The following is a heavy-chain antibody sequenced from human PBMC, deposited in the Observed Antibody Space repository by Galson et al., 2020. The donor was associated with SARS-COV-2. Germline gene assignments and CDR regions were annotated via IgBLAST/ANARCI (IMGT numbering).Heavy chain of an antibody. D-gene: IGHD3-22*01. Sequence: GGSLRLSCAASGFTFSSYEMNWVRQAPGKGLEWVSYISSSGSTIYYADSVKGRFTISRDNAKNSLYLQMNSLRAEDTAVYYCAREEYDSSGYIDAFDIWGQGTMVTVSS. J-gene: IGHJ3*02. CDR2: ISSSGSTI. V-gene: IGHV3-48*03. CDR3: AREEYDSSGYIDAFDI. CDR1: GFTFSSYE.